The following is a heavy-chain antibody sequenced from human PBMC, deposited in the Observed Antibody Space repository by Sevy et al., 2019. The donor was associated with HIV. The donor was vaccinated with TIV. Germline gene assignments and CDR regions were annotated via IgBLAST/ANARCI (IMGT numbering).Heavy chain of an antibody. J-gene: IGHJ4*02. CDR2: INSISTYI. CDR3: ARGPDYYDSSGYYYQ. Sequence: GGCLRLSCAASGFTFSSYSMHWVRQAPGKGLEWVLSINSISTYIYYADSVKGRFTISRDNAKNSLYLQMNSLRAEDTAVYYCARGPDYYDSSGYYYQWGQGTLVTVSS. V-gene: IGHV3-21*01. D-gene: IGHD3-22*01. CDR1: GFTFSSYS.